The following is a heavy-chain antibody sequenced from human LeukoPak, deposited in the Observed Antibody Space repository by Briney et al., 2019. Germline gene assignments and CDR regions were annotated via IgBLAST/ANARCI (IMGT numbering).Heavy chain of an antibody. D-gene: IGHD3-10*01. J-gene: IGHJ5*02. V-gene: IGHV1-8*01. CDR3: VRGPYGGDWFDP. CDR1: GYTFTSYD. Sequence: ASVKVSCKASGYTFTSYDINWVRQATGQGLEWMGWMNPNSGNTGYAQKFQGRVTMTRNTSISTAYMELSSLRSEDTAVYYCVRGPYGGDWFDPWGQGTLVTVSS. CDR2: MNPNSGNT.